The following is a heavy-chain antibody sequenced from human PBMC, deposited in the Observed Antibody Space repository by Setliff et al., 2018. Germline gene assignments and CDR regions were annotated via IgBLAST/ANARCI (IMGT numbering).Heavy chain of an antibody. D-gene: IGHD3-3*01. CDR1: EYTFTSYY. Sequence: ASVKVSCKAPEYTFTSYYVHWVRQAPGQGPEWMGVIHAGGGTTAYAQKFQGRVTMTRDSSISTAYLDLSTLRSDDTAVYYCVSKFNPAFSSETVIGYFYNSMDVWGKGTTVTVSS. V-gene: IGHV1-46*01. CDR2: IHAGGGTT. CDR3: VSKFNPAFSSETVIGYFYNSMDV. J-gene: IGHJ6*03.